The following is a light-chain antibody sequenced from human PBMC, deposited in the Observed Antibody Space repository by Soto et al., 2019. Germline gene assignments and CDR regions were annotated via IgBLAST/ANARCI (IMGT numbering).Light chain of an antibody. CDR3: LQDYSYPWT. J-gene: IGKJ1*01. CDR2: AAS. CDR1: QDIRND. Sequence: AIQMTQSPSSLPASVGDRVIITCRASQDIRNDLIWYQQRPGKAPKLLIYAASRLQSGVPSRFSGSGSGTFFTLTISSLQPEDVATYYCLQDYSYPWTFGQGTKVDIK. V-gene: IGKV1-6*01.